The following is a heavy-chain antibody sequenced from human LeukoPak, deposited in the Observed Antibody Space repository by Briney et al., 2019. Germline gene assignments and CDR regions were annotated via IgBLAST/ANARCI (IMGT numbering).Heavy chain of an antibody. V-gene: IGHV3-23*01. J-gene: IGHJ4*02. CDR3: AKDSSHYYDSSGYYYYFDY. CDR1: GFTFSSYA. Sequence: GGSLRLSCAASGFTFSSYAMSWVRQAPRKGLEWVSAISGSGGSTYYADSVKGRFTISRDNSKNTLYLQMNSLRAEDTAVYYCAKDSSHYYDSSGYYYYFDYWGQGTLVTVSS. CDR2: ISGSGGST. D-gene: IGHD3-22*01.